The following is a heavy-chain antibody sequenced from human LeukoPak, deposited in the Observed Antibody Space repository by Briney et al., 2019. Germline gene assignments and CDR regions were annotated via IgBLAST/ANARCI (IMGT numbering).Heavy chain of an antibody. CDR3: ATELDS. J-gene: IGHJ4*02. CDR1: GYIFNDYY. CDR2: INPSNDIT. D-gene: IGHD1-7*01. Sequence: ASVKVSCKPSGYIFNDYYIHWVRQAPGQGLEWMGIINPSNDITAYAQKFQGRLTMTRDTSTSTVYMHLDSLRSEDTALYYCATELDSWGQGTLVTVSS. V-gene: IGHV1-46*02.